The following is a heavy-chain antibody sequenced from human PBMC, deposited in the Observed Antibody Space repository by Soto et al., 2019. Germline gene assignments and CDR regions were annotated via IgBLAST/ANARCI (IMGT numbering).Heavy chain of an antibody. CDR1: RFSFSSYE. Sequence: EVQLLESGVGLVQPGGSLRLSCVASRFSFSSYEMSWVRQAAGKGLEWVSRVSLTGDRTNSAGSVKGRFTVSRDNFKNTLYLEMDSLRPEDTAIYYCARGGGYCTPTSCAIDSWGRGTPVTVSS. CDR3: ARGGGYCTPTSCAIDS. J-gene: IGHJ4*02. V-gene: IGHV3-23*01. CDR2: VSLTGDRT. D-gene: IGHD2-8*01.